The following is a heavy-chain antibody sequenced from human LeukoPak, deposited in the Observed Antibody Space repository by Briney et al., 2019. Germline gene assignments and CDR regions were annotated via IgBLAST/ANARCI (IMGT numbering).Heavy chain of an antibody. CDR1: GGSFSGYY. V-gene: IGHV4-34*01. D-gene: IGHD3-22*01. CDR3: ARGPRYYYDSSGYY. J-gene: IGHJ4*02. Sequence: SETLSLTCAVYGGSFSGYYWSWIRQPPGKGLEWIGEINHSGSTNYNPSLKSRVTISVDTSKNQFSLKLSSVTAADTAVYCCARGPRYYYDSSGYYWGQGTLVTVSS. CDR2: INHSGST.